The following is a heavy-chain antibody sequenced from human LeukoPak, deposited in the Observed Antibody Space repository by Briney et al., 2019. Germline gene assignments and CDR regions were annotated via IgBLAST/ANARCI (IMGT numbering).Heavy chain of an antibody. CDR3: AGVRAGGNRAFDV. CDR2: ISGSGGNT. J-gene: IGHJ3*01. V-gene: IGHV3-23*01. D-gene: IGHD4-23*01. CDR1: GFTFSAYA. Sequence: GGSLRLSCAASGFTFSAYAMTWVRQAPGRGLEWVSGISGSGGNTYYADSVKGRFTTSRDNSKDTLYLLMNSLRADDTAVYYCAGVRAGGNRAFDVWGQGTVVAVSS.